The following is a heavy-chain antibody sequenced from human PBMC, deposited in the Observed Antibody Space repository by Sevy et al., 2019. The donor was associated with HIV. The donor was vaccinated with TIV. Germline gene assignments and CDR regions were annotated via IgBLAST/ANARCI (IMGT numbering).Heavy chain of an antibody. V-gene: IGHV5-51*01. J-gene: IGHJ6*02. CDR2: IYPGDSDT. Sequence: GESLKISCKGSGYSFTSYWIGWVRQMPGKGLEWMGIIYPGDSDTRYSPPFQGQVTISADKSISTAYLQWSSLKASDTAMYYCASTYYDFWSGATPYYYGMDVWGQGTTVTVSS. CDR1: GYSFTSYW. D-gene: IGHD3-3*01. CDR3: ASTYYDFWSGATPYYYGMDV.